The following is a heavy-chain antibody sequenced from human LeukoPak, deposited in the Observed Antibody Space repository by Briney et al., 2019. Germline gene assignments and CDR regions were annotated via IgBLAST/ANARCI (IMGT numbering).Heavy chain of an antibody. J-gene: IGHJ5*02. Sequence: KPSETLSLTCTVSGGSISSGTYYWGWIRQHPGKGLEWIGYIYNSGSTNYNPSLKSRVTISVDTSKNQFSLKLTSVTAADTAVYYCARHITTVGSMRWFDPWGQGTLVTVSS. CDR2: IYNSGST. V-gene: IGHV4-61*05. CDR1: GGSISSGTYY. CDR3: ARHITTVGSMRWFDP. D-gene: IGHD1-14*01.